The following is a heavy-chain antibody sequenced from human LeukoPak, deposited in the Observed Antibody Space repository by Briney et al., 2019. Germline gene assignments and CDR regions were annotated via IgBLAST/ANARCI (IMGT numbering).Heavy chain of an antibody. CDR1: GYSFTSYR. J-gene: IGHJ5*02. Sequence: GESLKISCKGSGYSFTSYRIGWGGPMPGKGLEWMGIIYPGDSDTGYSPSFQGQVTISADKSISTAYLQWSSLKASDTAMYYCAGGYCSGGSCYWFDPWGQGTLVTVSS. CDR2: IYPGDSDT. D-gene: IGHD2-15*01. V-gene: IGHV5-51*03. CDR3: AGGYCSGGSCYWFDP.